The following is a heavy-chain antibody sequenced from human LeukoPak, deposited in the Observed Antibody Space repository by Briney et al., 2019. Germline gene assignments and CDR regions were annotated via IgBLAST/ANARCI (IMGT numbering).Heavy chain of an antibody. J-gene: IGHJ4*02. D-gene: IGHD3-10*01. CDR2: IYYSGRT. CDR1: GGSISSSIYY. V-gene: IGHV4-39*01. Sequence: SESLSLTCTVSGGSISSSIYYWGWIRQPPGKGLEWIECIYYSGRTFTNPSLKGRVTTSVDTSKNQFSLKLSSVTAADTAVYYCARHKTGSGSYYPYYFDYWGQGTLVTVSS. CDR3: ARHKTGSGSYYPYYFDY.